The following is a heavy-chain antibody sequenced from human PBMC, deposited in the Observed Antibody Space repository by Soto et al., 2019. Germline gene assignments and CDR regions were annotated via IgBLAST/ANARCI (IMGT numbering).Heavy chain of an antibody. CDR1: GGSISSSSYY. Sequence: RSLTCTVSGGSISSSSYYWGWIRQPPGKGLEWIGSIYYSGSTYYNPSLKSRVTISVDTSKNQFSLKLSSVTAADTAVYYCARLQKAVAVDYWGQGTLVTVSS. CDR3: ARLQKAVAVDY. V-gene: IGHV4-39*01. J-gene: IGHJ4*02. D-gene: IGHD6-19*01. CDR2: IYYSGST.